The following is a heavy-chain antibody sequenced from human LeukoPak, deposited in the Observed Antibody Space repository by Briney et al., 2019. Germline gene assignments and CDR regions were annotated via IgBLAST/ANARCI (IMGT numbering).Heavy chain of an antibody. CDR1: GFTFSTYA. D-gene: IGHD2-21*01. V-gene: IGHV3-23*01. CDR3: TKEGPVNAIGDL. Sequence: GGSLRLSCAASGFTFSTYAFSWVRQAPGKGLEWVSAISDGGYTTYYADSVKGRFTISRENSKNTLYLQISSLRADDTAVYYCTKEGPVNAIGDLWGQGTLVTVSS. CDR2: ISDGGYTT. J-gene: IGHJ5*02.